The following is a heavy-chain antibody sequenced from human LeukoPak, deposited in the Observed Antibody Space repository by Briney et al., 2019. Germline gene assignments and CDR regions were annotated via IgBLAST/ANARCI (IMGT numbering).Heavy chain of an antibody. CDR2: IYHSGST. D-gene: IGHD3-22*01. CDR1: GGSISSSNW. V-gene: IGHV4-4*02. CDR3: ARNRDSLVVTSFDY. J-gene: IGHJ4*02. Sequence: PSGTLSLTCAVSGGSISSSNWWSWVRQPPGKGLEWIGEIYHSGSTNYNPSLKSRVTISVDTSRNQFSLKLSSVTAADTAVYYCARNRDSLVVTSFDYWGQGTLVTVSS.